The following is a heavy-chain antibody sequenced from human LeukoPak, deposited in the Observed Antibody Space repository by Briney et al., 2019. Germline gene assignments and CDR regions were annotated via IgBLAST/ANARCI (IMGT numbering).Heavy chain of an antibody. Sequence: SQTLSLTCTVSGGSMSSCGDYWTWVRQHPGKGLEWIGYISSRGNTYYNPSLKSRLTISLDTSKSQFSLQLSSATAADTAVYYCARGPSFGSSSRFDSWGQGTLVTVSS. V-gene: IGHV4-31*03. CDR3: ARGPSFGSSSRFDS. D-gene: IGHD6-6*01. J-gene: IGHJ4*02. CDR1: GGSMSSCGDY. CDR2: ISSRGNT.